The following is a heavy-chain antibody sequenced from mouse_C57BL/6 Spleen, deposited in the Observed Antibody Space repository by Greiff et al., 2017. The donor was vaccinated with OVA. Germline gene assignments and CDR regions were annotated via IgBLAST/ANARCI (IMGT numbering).Heavy chain of an antibody. CDR2: IDPSDSYT. D-gene: IGHD1-1*02. J-gene: IGHJ1*03. CDR3: ARLGGTGYFDV. V-gene: IGHV1-50*01. CDR1: GYTFTSYW. Sequence: VQLQQSGAELVKPGASVKLSCKASGYTFTSYWMQWVKQRPGQGLEWIGEIDPSDSYTNYNQKFKGKATLTVDTSSSTAYMQLSSLTSADSAVYYSARLGGTGYFDVWGTGTTVTVSS.